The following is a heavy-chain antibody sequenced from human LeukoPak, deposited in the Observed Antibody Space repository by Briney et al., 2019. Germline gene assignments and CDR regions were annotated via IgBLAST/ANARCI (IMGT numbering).Heavy chain of an antibody. Sequence: ASVKVSCKASGGTFSSYAISWVRQAPGQGLEWMGWINPNSGGTNYAQKFQGRVTMTRDTSISTAYMELSRLRSDDTAVYYCARKPGAVVPDDAFDIWGQGTMVTVSS. J-gene: IGHJ3*02. V-gene: IGHV1-2*02. CDR1: GGTFSSYA. CDR3: ARKPGAVVPDDAFDI. CDR2: INPNSGGT. D-gene: IGHD2-2*01.